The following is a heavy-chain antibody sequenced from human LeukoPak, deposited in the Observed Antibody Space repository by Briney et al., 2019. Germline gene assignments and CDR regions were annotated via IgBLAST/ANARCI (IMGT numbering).Heavy chain of an antibody. J-gene: IGHJ6*02. CDR3: ASRDKGYYYGMDV. D-gene: IGHD5-24*01. CDR2: LYSGGST. Sequence: PGGSLRLSCAASGFTVSSNYMSWVRQAPGKGLEWVSLLYSGGSTYYADSVKGRFTISRDNSKNTLYLQMNSLRAEGTAVYYCASRDKGYYYGMDVWGQGTTVTVSS. V-gene: IGHV3-66*01. CDR1: GFTVSSNY.